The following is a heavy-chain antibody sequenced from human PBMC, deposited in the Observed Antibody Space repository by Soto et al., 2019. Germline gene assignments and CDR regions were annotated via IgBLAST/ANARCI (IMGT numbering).Heavy chain of an antibody. CDR3: ARDRSSSWYNGTFYFDS. CDR2: IIPLLDAT. D-gene: IGHD6-19*01. V-gene: IGHV1-69*06. J-gene: IGHJ4*02. CDR1: GGTFTTYD. Sequence: QVQLVQSGAEVRKPGSSVKVSCKASGGTFTTYDFSWVRQAPGQGLVWMGGIIPLLDATKYAQKFRGRVTITADKSTGTAYMELSSLRSEDTAMYYCARDRSSSWYNGTFYFDSWGQGTLVTVSS.